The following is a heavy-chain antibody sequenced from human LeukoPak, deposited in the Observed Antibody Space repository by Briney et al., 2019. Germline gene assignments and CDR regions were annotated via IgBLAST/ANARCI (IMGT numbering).Heavy chain of an antibody. CDR2: IIPIFGTA. CDR3: ARVPRIAVAGHFRGDSNWFDP. J-gene: IGHJ5*02. V-gene: IGHV1-69*05. D-gene: IGHD6-19*01. CDR1: GGTFSSYA. Sequence: SVKVSCKASGGTFSSYAISWVRQAPGQGLEWMGRIIPIFGTANYAQKFQGRVTITTDESTSTAYMELSSLRSEDTAVYYCARVPRIAVAGHFRGDSNWFDPLGQGTLVTVYS.